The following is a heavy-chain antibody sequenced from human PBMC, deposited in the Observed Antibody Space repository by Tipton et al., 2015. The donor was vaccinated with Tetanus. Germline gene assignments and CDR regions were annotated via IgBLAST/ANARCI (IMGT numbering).Heavy chain of an antibody. J-gene: IGHJ4*02. Sequence: SLRLSCAASGFTFSNSGMHWVRQAPGKGLEWVAIISYDGNYQSYAESVKGRFTISRDNSKSTLFLQMNGLRAEDTAVYYCIYSISWAGCDYWGQGSLVTVSS. CDR2: ISYDGNYQ. CDR1: GFTFSNSG. D-gene: IGHD6-13*01. CDR3: IYSISWAGCDY. V-gene: IGHV3-30*03.